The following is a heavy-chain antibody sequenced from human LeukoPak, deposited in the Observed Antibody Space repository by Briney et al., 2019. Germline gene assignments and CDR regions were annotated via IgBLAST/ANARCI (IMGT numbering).Heavy chain of an antibody. Sequence: SVKVSCKASGYTFTSYDSNWVRQATGQGLEWMGWMNPNSGNTGYAQKFQGRVTITRNTSISTAYMELSSMRSEDTAVYYCARGTSYSSGWADAFDIWGQGTMVTVSS. J-gene: IGHJ3*02. V-gene: IGHV1-8*03. CDR1: GYTFTSYD. D-gene: IGHD6-19*01. CDR2: MNPNSGNT. CDR3: ARGTSYSSGWADAFDI.